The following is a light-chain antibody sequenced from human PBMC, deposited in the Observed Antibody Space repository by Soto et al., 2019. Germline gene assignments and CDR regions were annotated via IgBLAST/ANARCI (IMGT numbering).Light chain of an antibody. CDR3: HQRGIWPHT. CDR1: QSFGSS. Sequence: EVVLTQSLATLSLSPGETATLSCRASQSFGSSLAWYQQKPGQAPRLLIHHASTRAAGIPARFSGSGSGTDFSLTISSLEPEDFAVYYCHQRGIWPHTFGPGTKVDIK. J-gene: IGKJ3*01. CDR2: HAS. V-gene: IGKV3-11*01.